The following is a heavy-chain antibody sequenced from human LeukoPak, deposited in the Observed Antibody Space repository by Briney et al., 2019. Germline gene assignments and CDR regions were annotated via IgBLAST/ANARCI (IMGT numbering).Heavy chain of an antibody. Sequence: GGSLRLSCAASGFTFSSYEMNWVRQAPGKGLEWVSYISSSGSTIYYADSVKGRFTISRDNAKNSLYLQMNSLRAEDTAVYYCPRDLAVAGKGPGVYWGQGTLVTVSS. D-gene: IGHD6-19*01. V-gene: IGHV3-48*03. CDR1: GFTFSSYE. J-gene: IGHJ4*02. CDR2: ISSSGSTI. CDR3: PRDLAVAGKGPGVY.